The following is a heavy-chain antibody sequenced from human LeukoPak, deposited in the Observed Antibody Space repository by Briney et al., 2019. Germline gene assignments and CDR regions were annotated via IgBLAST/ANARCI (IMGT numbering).Heavy chain of an antibody. V-gene: IGHV1-2*02. D-gene: IGHD5-18*01. CDR3: ARAAFLIQPSDY. CDR2: INPNSGGT. J-gene: IGHJ4*02. CDR1: GGTFSSYA. Sequence: GASVKVSCKASGGTFSSYAISWVRQAPGQGLEWMGWINPNSGGTNYAQKFQGRVTMTRDTSISTAYMELSRLRSDDTAVYYCARAAFLIQPSDYWGQGTLVTVSS.